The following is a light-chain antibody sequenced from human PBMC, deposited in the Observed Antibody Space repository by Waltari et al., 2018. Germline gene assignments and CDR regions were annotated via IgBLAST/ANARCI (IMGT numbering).Light chain of an antibody. CDR1: QSITYY. Sequence: DIQMTQSPSSLSASVGDRVTITCRASQSITYYLNWYQQQPGKAPKLLVYAASSLQSGVPSRFRGSGSGTDFTLTINSLQPEDSATYYCQQTYSTPRTFGQGTKVQIK. CDR3: QQTYSTPRT. CDR2: AAS. V-gene: IGKV1-39*01. J-gene: IGKJ1*01.